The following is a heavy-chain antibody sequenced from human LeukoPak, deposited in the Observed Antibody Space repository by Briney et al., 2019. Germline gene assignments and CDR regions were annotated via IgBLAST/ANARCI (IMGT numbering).Heavy chain of an antibody. CDR1: GFTFSTYW. J-gene: IGHJ4*02. V-gene: IGHV3-74*01. CDR3: ARGLFYDSSGYYASDS. Sequence: PGGSLRLSCAASGFTFSTYWMHWVRQAPGKGLVWVSRTNNDGSSTVYADSVKGRFTISRDNAKNALYLQMNSLRAEDTAVYYCARGLFYDSSGYYASDSWGQGTLVTVSS. CDR2: TNNDGSST. D-gene: IGHD3-22*01.